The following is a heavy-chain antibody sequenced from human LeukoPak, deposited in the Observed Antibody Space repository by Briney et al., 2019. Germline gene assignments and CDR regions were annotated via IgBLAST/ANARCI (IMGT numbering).Heavy chain of an antibody. J-gene: IGHJ5*02. CDR2: IYYSGST. Sequence: PSETLSLTCTVSGGSISSYYWSWIRQPPGKGLEWIGYIYYSGSTNYNPSLKSRVTISVDTSKNQFSLRLSSVTAADTAVYYCARGGDYYASGTYYAFDPWGQGTLVTVSS. CDR1: GGSISSYY. D-gene: IGHD3-10*01. CDR3: ARGGDYYASGTYYAFDP. V-gene: IGHV4-59*01.